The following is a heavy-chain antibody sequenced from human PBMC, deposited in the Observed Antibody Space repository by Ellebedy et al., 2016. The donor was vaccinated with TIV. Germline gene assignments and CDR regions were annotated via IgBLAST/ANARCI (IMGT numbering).Heavy chain of an antibody. CDR1: GGSFSGYY. V-gene: IGHV4-34*01. CDR3: ARTLVGATSFGRGHWFDP. CDR2: INHSGST. D-gene: IGHD1-26*01. J-gene: IGHJ5*02. Sequence: SETLSLTCAVYGGSFSGYYWSWIRQPPGKGLEWIGEINHSGSTTYNPSLKSRVTISVDTSKNQFSLKLSSVTAADTAVYYCARTLVGATSFGRGHWFDPWGQGTLVTVSS.